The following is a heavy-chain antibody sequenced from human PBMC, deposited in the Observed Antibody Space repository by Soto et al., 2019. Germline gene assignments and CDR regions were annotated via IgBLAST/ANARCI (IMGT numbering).Heavy chain of an antibody. V-gene: IGHV1-69*13. CDR1: GCTVSSYA. CDR2: IIPIFGTA. CDR3: ASSITMVRGVADYYYGMDV. J-gene: IGHJ6*02. Sequence: SVKVSCKASGCTVSSYAISCVRQAPGQVLEWMGGIIPIFGTANYAQKFQGRVTITADESTSTAYMELSSLRSEDTAVYYCASSITMVRGVADYYYGMDVWGQGTTVTVSS. D-gene: IGHD3-10*01.